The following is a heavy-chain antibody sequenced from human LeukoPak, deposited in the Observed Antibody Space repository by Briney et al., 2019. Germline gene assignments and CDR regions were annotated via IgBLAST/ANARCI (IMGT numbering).Heavy chain of an antibody. CDR2: INQAGSEK. CDR1: GFTFSAHW. V-gene: IGHV3-7*01. J-gene: IGHJ4*02. D-gene: IGHD6-13*01. Sequence: GGSLRLSCAASGFTFSAHWMSWVRQAPGKGLELVANINQAGSEKHYVDSVKGRFTISRDTAKSSLYLQMNSLRAEDTAVYYCARDGTAAGLYFDYWGQGTLVTVSS. CDR3: ARDGTAAGLYFDY.